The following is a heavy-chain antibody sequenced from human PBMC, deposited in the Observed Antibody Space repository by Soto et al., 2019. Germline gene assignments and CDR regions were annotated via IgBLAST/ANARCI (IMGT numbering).Heavy chain of an antibody. Sequence: GGSLRLSCAASGVTFSSYGMHWVRQAPGKGLEWVAVISYDGSNKYYAESVKGRFTISRDNSKNTLYLQMNSLRAEDTAVYYCAKDLGPAGGFDYWGQGTLVTVSS. V-gene: IGHV3-30*18. D-gene: IGHD2-2*01. CDR2: ISYDGSNK. CDR3: AKDLGPAGGFDY. CDR1: GVTFSSYG. J-gene: IGHJ4*02.